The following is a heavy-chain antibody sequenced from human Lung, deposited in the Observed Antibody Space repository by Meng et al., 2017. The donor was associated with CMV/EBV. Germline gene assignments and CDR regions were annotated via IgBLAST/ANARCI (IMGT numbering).Heavy chain of an antibody. CDR2: IHPHRGDT. CDR3: ARDKNCGPDY. CDR1: GYTFTAYY. V-gene: IGHV1-2*02. J-gene: IGHJ4*02. Sequence: ASXXVSCKASGYTFTAYYFHWVRQAPGQGLEWMGWIHPHRGDTNYAQQLQGRVTLTRDTSINTGYMELTRLTSDDTAVYYCARDKNCGPDYWGQGTMVTVSS. D-gene: IGHD7-27*01.